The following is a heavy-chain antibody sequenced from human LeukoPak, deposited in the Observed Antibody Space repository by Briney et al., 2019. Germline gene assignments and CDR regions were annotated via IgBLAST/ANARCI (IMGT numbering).Heavy chain of an antibody. CDR3: VKDRYVDY. V-gene: IGHV3-64D*09. Sequence: PGGSLRLSCSVSGFSFSSYAMHWVRQAPGKGLEYVSSISSNGDSTYYADSVKGRFTISRDNSKNTLFLQMSSLKAEDTAVYYCVKDRYVDYWGQGTLVTVSS. CDR2: ISSNGDST. D-gene: IGHD3-16*01. CDR1: GFSFSSYA. J-gene: IGHJ4*02.